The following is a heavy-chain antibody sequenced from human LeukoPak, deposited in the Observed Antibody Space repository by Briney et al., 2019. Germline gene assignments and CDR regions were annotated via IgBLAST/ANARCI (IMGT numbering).Heavy chain of an antibody. CDR2: IYRDDGST. Sequence: GGSLRLSCAASGFTLSRDWIHCVRQAPGKGVVWVSRIYRDDGSTSYADSVKGRFTISRDNAKKTLYLQMNSLRVEDTAVYYCLVILTEPTSPSPDGLDIWGQGTMVTVSS. J-gene: IGHJ3*02. D-gene: IGHD2-15*01. V-gene: IGHV3-74*01. CDR1: GFTLSRDW. CDR3: LVILTEPTSPSPDGLDI.